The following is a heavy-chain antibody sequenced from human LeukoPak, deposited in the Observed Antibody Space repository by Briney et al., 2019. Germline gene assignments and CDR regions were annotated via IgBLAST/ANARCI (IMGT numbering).Heavy chain of an antibody. CDR2: IYYSGST. CDR3: ARVVVAAPRWFDP. V-gene: IGHV4-59*01. D-gene: IGHD2-15*01. J-gene: IGHJ5*02. CDR1: GGYISSYY. Sequence: PSETLSLTCTVSGGYISSYYWSWIRQPPGKGLEWIGYIYYSGSTNYNPSLKSRVTISVDTSKNQFSLKLSSVTAADTAVYYCARVVVAAPRWFDPWGQGTLVTVSS.